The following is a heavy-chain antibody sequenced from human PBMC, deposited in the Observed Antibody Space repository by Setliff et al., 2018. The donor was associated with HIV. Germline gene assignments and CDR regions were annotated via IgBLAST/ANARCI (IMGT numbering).Heavy chain of an antibody. V-gene: IGHV3-53*01. J-gene: IGHJ3*02. Sequence: GGSLRLSCAASGFTVSSNYMSWVRQAPGKGLEWVSVIYSGGSTYYADSVKGRFTISRDNSKNTLYLQMNSLRAEDTAVYYCARGLLRYFDWSTGGAFDIWGQGTMVTVSS. CDR3: ARGLLRYFDWSTGGAFDI. D-gene: IGHD3-9*01. CDR1: GFTVSSNY. CDR2: IYSGGST.